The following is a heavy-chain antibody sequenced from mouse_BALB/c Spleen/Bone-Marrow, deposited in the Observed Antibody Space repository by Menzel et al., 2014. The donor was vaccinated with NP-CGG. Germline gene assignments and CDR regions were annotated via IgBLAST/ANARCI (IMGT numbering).Heavy chain of an antibody. CDR2: INPDSRTI. J-gene: IGHJ2*01. Sequence: EVQLVESGGGLVQPGGSLKLSCAASGFDFRRYWMSWVRQAPGKGLQWIGEINPDSRTINYTPSLKDKFIISRDNAKNTLYLQMSKVRSEDTALYYCARGNYYGNLDYWGQGTTLTVSS. D-gene: IGHD2-1*01. CDR3: ARGNYYGNLDY. CDR1: GFDFRRYW. V-gene: IGHV4-1*02.